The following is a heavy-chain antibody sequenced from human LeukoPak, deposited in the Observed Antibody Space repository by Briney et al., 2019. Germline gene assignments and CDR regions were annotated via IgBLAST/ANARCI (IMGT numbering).Heavy chain of an antibody. D-gene: IGHD5-24*01. J-gene: IGHJ4*02. Sequence: GESLKISCKGSGYSFTSYWIGWVRQMPGKGLEWMGIIYPGDSDTRYSPSFQGQVTISADKSLNTAYLQWSSLKASDSAMYYCARHVRRDGYRFDYWGQGTLVTVSS. V-gene: IGHV5-51*01. CDR2: IYPGDSDT. CDR3: ARHVRRDGYRFDY. CDR1: GYSFTSYW.